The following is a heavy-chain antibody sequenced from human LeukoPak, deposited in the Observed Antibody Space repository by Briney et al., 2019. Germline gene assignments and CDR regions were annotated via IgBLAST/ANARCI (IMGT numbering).Heavy chain of an antibody. Sequence: GGSLTLSWAASEFTFSGHQMSWVRQAAGKGREWVAKITQDGSEKYYMDSVKGRFIISRDNGNNSLYLQMNSPRVEDTAVYYCARDWRQDNAFDLWGQGTMVTVSS. CDR2: ITQDGSEK. V-gene: IGHV3-7*01. J-gene: IGHJ3*01. D-gene: IGHD2-15*01. CDR3: ARDWRQDNAFDL. CDR1: EFTFSGHQ.